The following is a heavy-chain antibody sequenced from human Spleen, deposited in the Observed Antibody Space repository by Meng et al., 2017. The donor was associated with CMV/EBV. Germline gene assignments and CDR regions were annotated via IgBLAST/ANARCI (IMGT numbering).Heavy chain of an antibody. V-gene: IGHV3-48*04. CDR2: ISISSTI. Sequence: GESLKISCAASGFTFSSHSMNWVRQAPGKGLEWVSYISISSTIYYADSVKGRFTVSRDNAKNSLYLQMNSLRAEDTAVYYCARDKGYCSSTSCSYYYYGMDVWGQGTTVTVSS. J-gene: IGHJ6*02. CDR1: GFTFSSHS. CDR3: ARDKGYCSSTSCSYYYYGMDV. D-gene: IGHD2-2*01.